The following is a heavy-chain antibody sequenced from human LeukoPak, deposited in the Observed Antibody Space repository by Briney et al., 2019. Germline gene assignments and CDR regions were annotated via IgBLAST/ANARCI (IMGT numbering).Heavy chain of an antibody. CDR1: GFTFSSYS. D-gene: IGHD6-13*01. J-gene: IGHJ4*02. CDR2: ISSSSSYI. CDR3: ARGGEYGSSWYSGDFDY. V-gene: IGHV3-21*01. Sequence: GGSLRLSCAASGFTFSSYSMNWVRQAPGKGLEWVSSISSSSSYIYYADSVKGRFTTSRDIAKNSLYLQMNSLRAEDTAIYYCARGGEYGSSWYSGDFDYWGQGTLVTVSS.